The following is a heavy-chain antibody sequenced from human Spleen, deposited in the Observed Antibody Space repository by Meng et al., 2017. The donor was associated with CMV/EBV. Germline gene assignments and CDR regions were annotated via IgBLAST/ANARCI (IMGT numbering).Heavy chain of an antibody. CDR2: IEYDGSNT. CDR1: GFTFSTYA. CDR3: AKVIGGGWYRVNVIANKGFDY. Sequence: GGSLRLSCAASGFTFSTYAMHWVRQAPGKGLEWVALIEYDGSNTYYADSVKGRFTISRDNSKNTLYLQMNSLRPEDTAVYYCAKVIGGGWYRVNVIANKGFDYWGQGTLVTVSS. V-gene: IGHV3-30-3*01. J-gene: IGHJ4*02. D-gene: IGHD6-19*01.